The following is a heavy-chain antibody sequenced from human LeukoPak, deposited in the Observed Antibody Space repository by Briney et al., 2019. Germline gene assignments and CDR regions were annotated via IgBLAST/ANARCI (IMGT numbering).Heavy chain of an antibody. J-gene: IGHJ5*02. V-gene: IGHV1-46*01. CDR1: GYTFTSYY. CDR2: INPSGGST. Sequence: ASVKVSCKASGYTFTSYYMHWVRQAPGQGLEWMGIINPSGGSTSYAQKCQGRVTITADESTSTAYMELSSLRSEDTAVYYCARDGAYCGGDCYRNWFDPWGQGTLVTVSS. D-gene: IGHD2-21*02. CDR3: ARDGAYCGGDCYRNWFDP.